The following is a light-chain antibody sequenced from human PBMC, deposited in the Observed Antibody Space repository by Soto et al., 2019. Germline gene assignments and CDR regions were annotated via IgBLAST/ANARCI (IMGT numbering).Light chain of an antibody. J-gene: IGKJ1*01. Sequence: DIQMTQSPSSLSASVGDRVTITCRTSQSISTYLNWYQQKPGKAPKLLIYAASSLQSGVPSRFSGSGSGRDFTLTIGSLQPEDFATYYCQQSYSTPQTFGQGTKVEIK. V-gene: IGKV1-39*01. CDR1: QSISTY. CDR3: QQSYSTPQT. CDR2: AAS.